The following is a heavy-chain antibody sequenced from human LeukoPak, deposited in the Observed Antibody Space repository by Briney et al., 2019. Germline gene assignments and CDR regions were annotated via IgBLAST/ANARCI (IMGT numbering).Heavy chain of an antibody. CDR1: GFTFSSYA. Sequence: GESLRLSCAASGFTFSSYAMSWVCQAPGKGLEWVSGISSSGGSTYYADSVKGRFTISRDNSKNTLFLQMNSLRAEDTAVYYCAKFGSGWYYGASDIWGQGTMVTISS. V-gene: IGHV3-23*01. CDR3: AKFGSGWYYGASDI. D-gene: IGHD6-19*01. CDR2: ISSSGGST. J-gene: IGHJ3*02.